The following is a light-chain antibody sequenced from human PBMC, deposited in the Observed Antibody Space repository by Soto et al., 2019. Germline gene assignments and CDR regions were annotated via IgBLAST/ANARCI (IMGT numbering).Light chain of an antibody. CDR2: EGS. J-gene: IGLJ1*01. Sequence: QSALTQPASVSGSLGQSITISCTGTSTDIGVSKFVSWYQQHPGKAPKLMIYEGSKRPSGVSNRFSGSKSGNTASLTISGLQAEDEADYYCCSYAGSSTYVFGTGTKVTVL. CDR1: STDIGVSKF. V-gene: IGLV2-23*01. CDR3: CSYAGSSTYV.